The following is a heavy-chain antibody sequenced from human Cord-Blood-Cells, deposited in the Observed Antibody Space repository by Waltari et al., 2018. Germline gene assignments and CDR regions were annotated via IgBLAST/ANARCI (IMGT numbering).Heavy chain of an antibody. Sequence: QLQLQESGPGLVKPSETLSLTCTVSGGSISSRSYYWGWIRQPPGQGLEWIGSIYYSGSTYYNPSLKSRVTISVDTSKNQFSLKLSSVTAADTAVYYCARALGYCSSTSCYPYNWFDPWGQGTLVTVSS. J-gene: IGHJ5*02. D-gene: IGHD2-2*01. CDR2: IYYSGST. CDR3: ARALGYCSSTSCYPYNWFDP. V-gene: IGHV4-39*01. CDR1: GGSISSRSYY.